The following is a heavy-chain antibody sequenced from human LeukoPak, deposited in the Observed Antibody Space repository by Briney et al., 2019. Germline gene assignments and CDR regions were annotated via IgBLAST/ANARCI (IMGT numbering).Heavy chain of an antibody. Sequence: SVKVSCKASGGTFSTYAISWVRQAPGQGLEWMGGITPILGTANYAQKFQGRVTINADQSTSTAYMELSSLRSEDTAVYYCARDMDSGPDFFDYWGLGTLVTVSS. J-gene: IGHJ4*02. CDR1: GGTFSTYA. D-gene: IGHD1-26*01. V-gene: IGHV1-69*01. CDR2: ITPILGTA. CDR3: ARDMDSGPDFFDY.